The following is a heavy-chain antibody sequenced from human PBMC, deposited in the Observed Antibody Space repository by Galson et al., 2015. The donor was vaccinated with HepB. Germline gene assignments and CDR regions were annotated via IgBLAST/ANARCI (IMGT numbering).Heavy chain of an antibody. CDR2: IYPTDSDT. Sequence: QSGAEVKKPGESLKISCQGSGYSFNYHWIAWVRQMPGKGLEWMGIIYPTDSDTRYSPSFQGQVTISADKSISTAFLQWSSLKASDTAIYYCARQDGNGEYLFDHWGQGTLVTVSS. D-gene: IGHD4-17*01. V-gene: IGHV5-51*01. CDR1: GYSFNYHW. CDR3: ARQDGNGEYLFDH. J-gene: IGHJ4*02.